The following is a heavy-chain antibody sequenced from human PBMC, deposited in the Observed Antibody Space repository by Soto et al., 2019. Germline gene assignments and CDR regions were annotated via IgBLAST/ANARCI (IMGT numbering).Heavy chain of an antibody. D-gene: IGHD2-15*01. J-gene: IGHJ3*02. V-gene: IGHV4-59*01. CDR3: AGEDCSGGTCSGAVDI. Sequence: QVQLQESGPGLVKPSGSLSLSCTVSAGSISSYYWIWIRQPPGERLEYVGYIYYSGSTNYNPSLKSRLTISLDTSKNQFSLKLTSLTPTDTAICYCAGEDCSGGTCSGAVDIWGQGTMVTVSS. CDR2: IYYSGST. CDR1: AGSISSYY.